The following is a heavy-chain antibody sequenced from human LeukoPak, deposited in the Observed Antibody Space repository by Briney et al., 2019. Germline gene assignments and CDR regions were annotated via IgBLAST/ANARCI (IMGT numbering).Heavy chain of an antibody. CDR2: INPNRGGT. CDR1: GYTFTGYY. Sequence: ASVTVSRTASGYTFTGYYMHWARQAPGQGLEWMGWINPNRGGTNYAQKFQGRVTMTRDTSISTAYMELSRLRSDDTAVYYCATSLYCSSTICYALYFQHWGQGTLVTVSS. CDR3: ATSLYCSSTICYALYFQH. J-gene: IGHJ1*01. D-gene: IGHD2-2*01. V-gene: IGHV1-2*02.